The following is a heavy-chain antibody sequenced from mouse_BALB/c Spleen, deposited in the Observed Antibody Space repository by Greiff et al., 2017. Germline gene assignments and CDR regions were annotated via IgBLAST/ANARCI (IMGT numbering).Heavy chain of an antibody. Sequence: VQLQQSGPELVKPGASMKISCKASGYSFTGYTMNWVKQSHGKNLEWIGLINPYNGGTSYNQKFKGKATLTVDKSSSTAYMELLSLTSEDSAVYYCTRSVYYYGSSMYYFDYWGQGTTLTVSS. CDR2: INPYNGGT. V-gene: IGHV1-18*01. D-gene: IGHD1-1*01. CDR1: GYSFTGYT. J-gene: IGHJ2*01. CDR3: TRSVYYYGSSMYYFDY.